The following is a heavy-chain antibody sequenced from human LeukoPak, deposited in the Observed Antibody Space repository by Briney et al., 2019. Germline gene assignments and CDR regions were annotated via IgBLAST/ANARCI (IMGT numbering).Heavy chain of an antibody. D-gene: IGHD6-13*01. Sequence: SVKVSCKASGGTFSSYAISWVRQAPGQGLEWMGGIIPIFGTANYAQKFQGKVTITADESTSTAYMELSSLRSEDTAMYYCASLAAAGREGWFDPWGQGTLVTVSS. CDR3: ASLAAAGREGWFDP. V-gene: IGHV1-69*13. J-gene: IGHJ5*02. CDR1: GGTFSSYA. CDR2: IIPIFGTA.